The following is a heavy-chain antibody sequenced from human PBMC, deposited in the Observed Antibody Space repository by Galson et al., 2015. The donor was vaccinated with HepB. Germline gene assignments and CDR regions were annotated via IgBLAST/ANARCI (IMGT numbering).Heavy chain of an antibody. J-gene: IGHJ4*02. CDR1: GFMLGSYA. CDR3: VRGRCRSSTRCYPASCSGADCRTDY. CDR2: VSGSAISS. Sequence: SLRLSCAASGFMLGSYAMSWVRQAPGKGLEWVASVSGSAISSLYADSGKGRFSISRDNSKNTVYLQMDSLRADDTAVYYCVRGRCRSSTRCYPASCSGADCRTDYWGQGTLVTVSS. D-gene: IGHD2-2*01. V-gene: IGHV3-23*01.